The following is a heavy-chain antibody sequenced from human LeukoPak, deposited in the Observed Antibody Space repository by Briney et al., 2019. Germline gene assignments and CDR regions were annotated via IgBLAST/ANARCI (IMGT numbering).Heavy chain of an antibody. J-gene: IGHJ4*02. D-gene: IGHD5-18*01. CDR2: IIPIFGTA. CDR3: ARALDTAMDFDY. Sequence: ASVKVSCKASGGTFSSYAISWVRQAPGQGLEWMGRIIPIFGTANYAQKFQGRVTITADESTSTAYMELSSLRSEDTAVYYCARALDTAMDFDYWGQGTLVTVSS. V-gene: IGHV1-69*13. CDR1: GGTFSSYA.